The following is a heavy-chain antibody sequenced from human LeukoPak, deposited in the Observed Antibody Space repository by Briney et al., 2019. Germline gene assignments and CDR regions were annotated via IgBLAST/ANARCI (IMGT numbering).Heavy chain of an antibody. CDR3: AKDDGGSYYIYYYYMDV. Sequence: GGTLRLSCAASGFTFSSYGMSWVRQAPGKGLEWVSAISGSGGRTYHADCVKGRFTISRDNSKNTLYLQMNSLRAEDTAVYYCAKDDGGSYYIYYYYMDVWGKGTTVTISS. V-gene: IGHV3-23*01. CDR2: ISGSGGRT. CDR1: GFTFSSYG. J-gene: IGHJ6*03. D-gene: IGHD1-26*01.